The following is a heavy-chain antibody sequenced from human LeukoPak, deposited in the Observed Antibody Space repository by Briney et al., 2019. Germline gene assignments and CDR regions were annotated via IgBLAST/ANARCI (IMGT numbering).Heavy chain of an antibody. CDR3: ARDVLSGFDY. D-gene: IGHD3-16*01. V-gene: IGHV4-59*01. J-gene: IGHJ4*02. CDR2: IYYSGST. CDR1: GGSISSYY. Sequence: SETLSLTCTVSGGSISSYYWSWIRQPPGKGLEWIGYIYYSGSTNYNPSLKSRVTLSVDTSKNQFSLKLSSVTAADTAVYYCARDVLSGFDYWGQGTLVTVSS.